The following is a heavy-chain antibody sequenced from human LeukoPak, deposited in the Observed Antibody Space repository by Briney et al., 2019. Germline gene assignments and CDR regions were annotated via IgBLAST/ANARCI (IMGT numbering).Heavy chain of an antibody. J-gene: IGHJ4*02. CDR2: INTNTGNP. V-gene: IGHV7-4-1*02. D-gene: IGHD2-8*01. CDR1: GGTFSSYA. CDR3: ARDLRGPTRTFDY. Sequence: ASVKVSCKASGGTFSSYAISWVRQAPGQGLEWMGWINTNTGNPTYAQGFTGRFVFSLDTSVSTAYLQISSLKAEDTAVYYCARDLRGPTRTFDYWGQGTLVTVSS.